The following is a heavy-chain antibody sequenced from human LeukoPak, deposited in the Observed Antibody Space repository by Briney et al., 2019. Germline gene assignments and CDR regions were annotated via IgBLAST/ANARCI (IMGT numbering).Heavy chain of an antibody. CDR3: ARGKYSSGWSSNDY. D-gene: IGHD6-19*01. Sequence: GASVKVSCKASGYTFTGYYMHWVRQAPGQGLEWMGWINPNSGGTNYAQKFQGRVTMTRDTSISTAYMELSRLRSDDTAVYYCARGKYSSGWSSNDYWGQGTLVTVSS. V-gene: IGHV1-2*02. J-gene: IGHJ4*02. CDR1: GYTFTGYY. CDR2: INPNSGGT.